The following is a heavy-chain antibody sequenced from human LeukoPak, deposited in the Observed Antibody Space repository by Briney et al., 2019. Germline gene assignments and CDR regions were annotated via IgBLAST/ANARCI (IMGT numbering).Heavy chain of an antibody. CDR2: IIPNSGGT. V-gene: IGHV1-2*02. J-gene: IGHJ4*02. CDR3: ARDSDYYDSSGYVAY. Sequence: ASVEVSCRSSGYTFTGYYLHWVRQAPGQGLEWMGWIIPNSGGTNYAQKFQGRVTMTRDTSISTAYMELSRLRSDDTAVYYCARDSDYYDSSGYVAYWGQGTLVTVSS. CDR1: GYTFTGYY. D-gene: IGHD3-22*01.